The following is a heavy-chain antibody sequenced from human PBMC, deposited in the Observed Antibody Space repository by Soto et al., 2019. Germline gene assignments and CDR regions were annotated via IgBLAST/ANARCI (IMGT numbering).Heavy chain of an antibody. CDR3: ARDLLSGYYGMDV. D-gene: IGHD3-10*01. J-gene: IGHJ6*02. CDR1: GFTFSSYS. Sequence: EVQLVESGGGLVKPGGSLRLSCAASGFTFSSYSMNWVRQAPGKGLEWVSSLSSSSSYIYYADSVKGRFTISRDNATNSLYLQMNSLRAEYTAVYYCARDLLSGYYGMDVWGQGTTVTVSS. V-gene: IGHV3-21*01. CDR2: LSSSSSYI.